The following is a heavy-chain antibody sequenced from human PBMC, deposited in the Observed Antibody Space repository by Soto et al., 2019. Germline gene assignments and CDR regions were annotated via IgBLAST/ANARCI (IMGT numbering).Heavy chain of an antibody. Sequence: GASVKVSCKASGYTFTGYYMHWARQATGQGLEWMGWMNPNSGNTGYAQKFQGRVTMTRNTSISTAYMELSSLRSEDTAVYYCARGQQQLNYYYYMDVWGKGTTVTVSS. CDR1: GYTFTGYY. J-gene: IGHJ6*03. V-gene: IGHV1-8*02. CDR2: MNPNSGNT. D-gene: IGHD6-13*01. CDR3: ARGQQQLNYYYYMDV.